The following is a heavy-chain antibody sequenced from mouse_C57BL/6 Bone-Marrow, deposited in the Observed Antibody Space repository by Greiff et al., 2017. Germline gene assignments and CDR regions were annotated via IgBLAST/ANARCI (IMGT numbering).Heavy chain of an antibody. Sequence: QVQLQQSGAELVRPGASVKLSCKASGYTFTDYYINWVKQRPGQGLEWIARIYPGSGNTYYNDQFKGKATLTAEKSSSTAYMQLSSLTSEDSAVYFCAIWYFDVWGTGTTVTVSS. CDR2: IYPGSGNT. J-gene: IGHJ1*03. CDR1: GYTFTDYY. V-gene: IGHV1-76*01. CDR3: AIWYFDV.